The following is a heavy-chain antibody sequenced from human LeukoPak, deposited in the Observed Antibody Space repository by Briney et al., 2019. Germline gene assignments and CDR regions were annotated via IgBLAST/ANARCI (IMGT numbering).Heavy chain of an antibody. CDR1: GGSFSGYY. V-gene: IGHV4-34*01. D-gene: IGHD5-12*01. CDR3: ARGRVVATHYFDY. J-gene: IGHJ4*02. CDR2: MNHSGST. Sequence: KPSETLSLTCAVYGGSFSGYYWSWIRQPPGKGLEWIGEMNHSGSTNYNPSLKSRVTISVDTSKNQFSLKLSSVTAADTAVYYCARGRVVATHYFDYWGQGTLVTVSS.